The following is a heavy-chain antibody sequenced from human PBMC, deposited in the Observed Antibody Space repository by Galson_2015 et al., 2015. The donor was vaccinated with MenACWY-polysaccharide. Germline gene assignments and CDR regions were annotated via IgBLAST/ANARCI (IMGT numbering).Heavy chain of an antibody. Sequence: SLRLSCAASGFTFSNYWMSWVRQAPGKGLEWVANIKQDGSAEYYVDSVRGRFTISRDNAKNSVYLQMSSLRAEDTAVYYCARLAVDNYFDYWGQGTLVAVSS. D-gene: IGHD6-19*01. J-gene: IGHJ4*02. CDR1: GFTFSNYW. CDR3: ARLAVDNYFDY. CDR2: IKQDGSAE. V-gene: IGHV3-7*01.